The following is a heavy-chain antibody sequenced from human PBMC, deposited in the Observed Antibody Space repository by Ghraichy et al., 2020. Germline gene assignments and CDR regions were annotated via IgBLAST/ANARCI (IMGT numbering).Heavy chain of an antibody. D-gene: IGHD3-3*01. CDR3: ARDLRFLEWLLYKVHAFDI. V-gene: IGHV4-34*01. Sequence: SETLSLTCAVYGGSFSGYYWSWIRQPPGKRLEWIGEINHSGSTNYNPSLKSRVTISVDTSKNQFSLKLSSVTAADTAVYYCARDLRFLEWLLYKVHAFDIWGQGTMVTVSS. CDR1: GGSFSGYY. J-gene: IGHJ3*02. CDR2: INHSGST.